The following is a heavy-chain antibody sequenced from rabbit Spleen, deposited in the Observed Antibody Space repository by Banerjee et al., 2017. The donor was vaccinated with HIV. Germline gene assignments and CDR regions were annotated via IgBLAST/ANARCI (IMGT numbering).Heavy chain of an antibody. V-gene: IGHV1S40*01. J-gene: IGHJ6*01. CDR2: IDIGSRGLP. D-gene: IGHD1-1*01. CDR3: ARDTSSSFSSYGMDL. CDR1: GVSFSSSSY. Sequence: QALEESGGDLVKPGASLTLTCTASGVSFSSSSYMCWVRQAPGKGLEWIACIDIGSRGLPYFATWAKGRFTCSKTSSTTVTLQMTRLTAADTATYFCARDTSSSFSSYGMDLWGQGTLVTVS.